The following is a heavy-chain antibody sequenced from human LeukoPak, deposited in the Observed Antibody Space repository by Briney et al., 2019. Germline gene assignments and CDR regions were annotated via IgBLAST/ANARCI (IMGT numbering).Heavy chain of an antibody. J-gene: IGHJ4*02. V-gene: IGHV3-21*04. CDR2: ITRSNYI. CDR1: GFTFSSYS. Sequence: GGSLRLSCAASGFTFSSYSMNWVRQAPGKGLEWVSSITRSNYIYYADSVKGRFTISRDNAKNSLYLQMNSLRAEDMALYYCAKGRRYSYGYEGFDYWGQGTLVTVSS. CDR3: AKGRRYSYGYEGFDY. D-gene: IGHD5-18*01.